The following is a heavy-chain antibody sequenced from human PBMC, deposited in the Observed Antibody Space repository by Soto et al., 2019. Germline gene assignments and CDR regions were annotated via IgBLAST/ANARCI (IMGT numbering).Heavy chain of an antibody. CDR2: ISAYNGNT. D-gene: IGHD3-9*01. J-gene: IGHJ4*02. V-gene: IGHV1-18*01. CDR1: GYTFTSYG. CDR3: ARGAYRFAYYDILTGYYKYFDY. Sequence: GASVKVSCKASGYTFTSYGISWVRQAPGQGLEWMGWISAYNGNTNYAQKLQGRVTMTTDTSTSTAYMELRSLRSDDTAVYYCARGAYRFAYYDILTGYYKYFDYWGQGTLVTVSS.